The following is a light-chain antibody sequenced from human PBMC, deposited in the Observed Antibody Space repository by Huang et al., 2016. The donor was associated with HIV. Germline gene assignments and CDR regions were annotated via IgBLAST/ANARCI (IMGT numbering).Light chain of an antibody. J-gene: IGKJ1*01. CDR1: KNIIKF. CDR2: TVS. V-gene: IGKV1-39*01. CDR3: QQSFSVPRT. Sequence: DIQMTQSPPSLSASVGDGVTFTCRADKNIIKFLNWYQQKPVKAPKLLIYTVSTLESGVPSRFSGSGSGSRFTLNIGNLQPEDFATYYCQQSFSVPRTFG.